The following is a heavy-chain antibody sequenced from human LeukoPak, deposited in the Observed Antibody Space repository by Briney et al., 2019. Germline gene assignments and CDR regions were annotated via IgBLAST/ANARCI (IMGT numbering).Heavy chain of an antibody. Sequence: SETLSLTCAVSGGSISSGGYSWSWIRQPPGKGLEWIGYIYHSGSTYYNPSLKSRVTISVDRSKNQFSLKLSSVTAADTAVYYCARVDCDSSGYYSFEYWGEGTLVTVSS. CDR3: ARVDCDSSGYYSFEY. V-gene: IGHV4-30-2*01. CDR1: GGSISSGGYS. J-gene: IGHJ4*02. D-gene: IGHD3-22*01. CDR2: IYHSGST.